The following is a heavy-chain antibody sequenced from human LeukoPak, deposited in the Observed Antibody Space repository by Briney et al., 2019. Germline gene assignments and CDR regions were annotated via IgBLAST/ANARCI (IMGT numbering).Heavy chain of an antibody. D-gene: IGHD2-2*01. Sequence: PSETLSLTCAVYGGSFSGYYWSWIRQPPGKGLEWIGEINHSGSTYYNPSLKSRVTISVDTSKNQFSLKLSSVTAADTAVYYCARVTSSRAFDIWGQGTMVTVSS. V-gene: IGHV4-34*01. J-gene: IGHJ3*02. CDR3: ARVTSSRAFDI. CDR1: GGSFSGYY. CDR2: INHSGST.